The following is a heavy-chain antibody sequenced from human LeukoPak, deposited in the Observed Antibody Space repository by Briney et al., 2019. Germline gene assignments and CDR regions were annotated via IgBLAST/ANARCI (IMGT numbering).Heavy chain of an antibody. J-gene: IGHJ6*03. V-gene: IGHV3-74*01. CDR1: GFTFSSYW. CDR2: INSDGSST. CDR3: ARVVQNYYYYMDV. D-gene: IGHD2-15*01. Sequence: GGSLRLSCAASGFTFSSYWMHWVRQAPGKGLVWVSRINSDGSSTSYADSVKGRFTISRDNAKNTLYLQMNSLRAEDTAVYYCARVVQNYYYYMDVWGKGTTVTISS.